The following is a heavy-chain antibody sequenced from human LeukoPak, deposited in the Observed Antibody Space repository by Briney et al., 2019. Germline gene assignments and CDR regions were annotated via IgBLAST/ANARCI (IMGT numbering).Heavy chain of an antibody. D-gene: IGHD6-19*01. CDR2: INPSGGST. Sequence: ASVKVSCKASGGTFSTFGISWVRQAPGQGLEWMGIINPSGGSTSYAQKFQGRVTMTRDMSTSTVYMELSSLRSEDTAVYYCASGYSSGWYYFDYWGQGTLVTVSS. V-gene: IGHV1-46*01. J-gene: IGHJ4*02. CDR1: GGTFSTFG. CDR3: ASGYSSGWYYFDY.